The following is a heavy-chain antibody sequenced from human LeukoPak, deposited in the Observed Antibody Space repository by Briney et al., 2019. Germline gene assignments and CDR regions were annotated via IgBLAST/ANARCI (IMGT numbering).Heavy chain of an antibody. D-gene: IGHD3-10*01. V-gene: IGHV3-48*01. CDR2: ISSSSSTI. J-gene: IGHJ4*02. CDR1: GLTISSYS. Sequence: PRGSLRLSCAASGLTISSYSMNWVRQAPGKGLQWVSYISSSSSTIYYADSVKGRFTISRDNAKNSLYLQMNSLRAEDTAVYYCARALWFGETFPAYWGQGTLVTVSS. CDR3: ARALWFGETFPAY.